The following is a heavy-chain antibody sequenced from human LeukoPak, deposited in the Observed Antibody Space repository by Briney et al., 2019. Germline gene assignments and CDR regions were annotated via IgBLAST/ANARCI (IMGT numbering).Heavy chain of an antibody. V-gene: IGHV4-61*02. CDR3: ARAQYYYYYYMDV. Sequence: SQTRSLTCTVPGGSISSGSYYWSWIRQPAGKGLEWIGRIYTSGSTNYNPSLKSRVTISVDTSKNQFSLKLSSVTAADTAVYYCARAQYYYYYYMDVWGKGTTVTVSS. CDR2: IYTSGST. CDR1: GGSISSGSYY. J-gene: IGHJ6*03.